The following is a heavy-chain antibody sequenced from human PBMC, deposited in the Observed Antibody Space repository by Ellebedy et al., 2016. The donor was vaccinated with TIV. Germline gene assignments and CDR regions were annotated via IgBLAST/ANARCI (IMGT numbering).Heavy chain of an antibody. Sequence: ASVKVSCKASGYTFADYGISWVRQAAGQGLEWMGWISGYKGNRNYAQKVQGRVTMTTDTSTSTAYMELTSLRADDTAVYYCARATLYGDYGPFDYWGQGTLVTVSS. CDR1: GYTFADYG. V-gene: IGHV1-18*01. CDR3: ARATLYGDYGPFDY. CDR2: ISGYKGNR. D-gene: IGHD4-17*01. J-gene: IGHJ4*02.